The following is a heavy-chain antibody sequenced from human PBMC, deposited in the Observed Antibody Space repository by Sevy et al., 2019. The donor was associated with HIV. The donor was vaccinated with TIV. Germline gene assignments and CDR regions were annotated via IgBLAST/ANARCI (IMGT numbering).Heavy chain of an antibody. Sequence: ASVKVSCKVSGYTLTKLSMHWVRQAPGKGLEWMGGFDPEDGETIYAQKFQGRVTMTEDKSTDTAYMELSSLRSEDTAVYYCAKPKYVGYDYESLDIWGQGTMVTVSS. CDR3: AKPKYVGYDYESLDI. CDR1: GYTLTKLS. V-gene: IGHV1-24*01. J-gene: IGHJ3*02. CDR2: FDPEDGET. D-gene: IGHD5-12*01.